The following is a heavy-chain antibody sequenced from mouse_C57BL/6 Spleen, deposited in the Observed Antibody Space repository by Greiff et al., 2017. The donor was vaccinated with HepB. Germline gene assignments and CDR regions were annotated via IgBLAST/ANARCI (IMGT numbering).Heavy chain of an antibody. Sequence: VKLVESGAELVKPGASVKISCKASGYAFSSYWMNWVKQRPGKGLEWIGQIYPGDGDTNYNGKFKGKATLTADKSSSTAYMQLSSLTSEDSAVYFGARRYYGSGLYAMDYWGQGTSVTVSS. CDR1: GYAFSSYW. D-gene: IGHD1-1*01. V-gene: IGHV1-80*01. J-gene: IGHJ4*01. CDR3: ARRYYGSGLYAMDY. CDR2: IYPGDGDT.